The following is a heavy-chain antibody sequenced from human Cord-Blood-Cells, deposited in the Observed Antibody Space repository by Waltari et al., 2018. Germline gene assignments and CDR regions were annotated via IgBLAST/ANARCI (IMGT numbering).Heavy chain of an antibody. J-gene: IGHJ4*02. Sequence: QVQLQESGPGLVKPSETLPLTCTVPGGSISRYYWSWIRQPPGKGLEWIGYICYSGSTNYNPSLKSRVTISVDTSKNQFSLKLSSVTAADTAVYYCAREIGLGSGWFDYWGQGTLVTVSS. CDR1: GGSISRYY. CDR3: AREIGLGSGWFDY. CDR2: ICYSGST. D-gene: IGHD6-19*01. V-gene: IGHV4-59*01.